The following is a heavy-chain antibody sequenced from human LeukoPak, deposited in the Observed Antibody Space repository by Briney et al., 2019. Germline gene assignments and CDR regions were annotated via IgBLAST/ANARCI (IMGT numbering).Heavy chain of an antibody. CDR3: ARGPHPGGAGYNLIDP. CDR1: GGSISSSSYY. D-gene: IGHD5-24*01. CDR2: ISYRGTT. V-gene: IGHV4-39*01. J-gene: IGHJ5*02. Sequence: SETLSLTCTVSGGSISSSSYYWGWIRQPPGKGLEWIGSISYRGTTFYNPSLKSRVTISVDTSKNQFFLKVSSVTAADTAVYYCARGPHPGGAGYNLIDPWGQGTLVTVSS.